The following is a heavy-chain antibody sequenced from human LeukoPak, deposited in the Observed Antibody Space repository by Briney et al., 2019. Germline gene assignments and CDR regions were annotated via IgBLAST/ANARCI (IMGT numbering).Heavy chain of an antibody. V-gene: IGHV3-9*01. CDR3: AKANDYGDLPLYFDY. J-gene: IGHJ4*02. CDR2: ISWNSGSI. Sequence: GGSLRLSCAASGFNFDDYAMHWVRQAPGKGLEWVSGISWNSGSIGYADSVKGRFTISRDNAKNSLYLQMNSLRAEDTALYYCAKANDYGDLPLYFDYWGQGTLVTVSS. D-gene: IGHD4-17*01. CDR1: GFNFDDYA.